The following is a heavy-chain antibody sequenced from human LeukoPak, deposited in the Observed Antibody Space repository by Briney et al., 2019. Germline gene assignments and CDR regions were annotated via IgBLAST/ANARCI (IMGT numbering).Heavy chain of an antibody. D-gene: IGHD3-22*01. CDR3: ARPNITSYYDSRGYDGFDV. CDR2: IYPDDSDT. CDR1: GYRFTTYW. V-gene: IGHV5-51*01. Sequence: GESLKISCKGSGYRFTTYWIAWVRQMPGKGLEWMGIIYPDDSDTRYSPSFQGEVTISADKSVSPAYLQWSSLKASDTAMYYCARPNITSYYDSRGYDGFDVWGQGTMVTVSS. J-gene: IGHJ3*01.